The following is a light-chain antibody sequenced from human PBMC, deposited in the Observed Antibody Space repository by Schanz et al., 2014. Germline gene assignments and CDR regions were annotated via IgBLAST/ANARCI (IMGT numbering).Light chain of an antibody. J-gene: IGLJ3*02. CDR3: CSYAGSSTWV. Sequence: QSALTQPASISGSPGQSITISCTGISSDVGTYRLVSWYQQHPGNAPKLIIYDGSKRPSGVSNRFSGAKSGNTASLTISGLQGDDEADYYCCSYAGSSTWVFGGGTKVTVL. V-gene: IGLV2-23*01. CDR1: SSDVGTYRL. CDR2: DGS.